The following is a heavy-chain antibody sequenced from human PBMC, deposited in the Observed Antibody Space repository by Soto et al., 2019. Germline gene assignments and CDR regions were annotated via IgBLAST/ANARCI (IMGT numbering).Heavy chain of an antibody. J-gene: IGHJ3*02. CDR3: AKDSVAVAGTDAFDI. Sequence: GESLKISCAASGFTFSSYAMSWVRQAPGKGLEWVSAISGSGGSTYYADSVKGRFTISRDNSKNTLYLQMNSLRAEDTAVYYCAKDSVAVAGTDAFDIWGQGTMVTVSS. V-gene: IGHV3-23*01. CDR2: ISGSGGST. D-gene: IGHD6-19*01. CDR1: GFTFSSYA.